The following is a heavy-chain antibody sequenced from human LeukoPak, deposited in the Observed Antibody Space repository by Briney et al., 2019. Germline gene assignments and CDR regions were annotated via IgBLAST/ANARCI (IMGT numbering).Heavy chain of an antibody. D-gene: IGHD3-22*01. CDR2: IYPDDSDT. CDR3: AGPNITSYYDSRGYDAFDV. CDR1: GYRFNAYW. Sequence: GESLKISCKGSGYRFNAYWIAWVRQMPGKGLEWMGIIYPDDSDTRYSPSFQGQVTISADKSVRTAYLQWSSLKASDTGMYYCAGPNITSYYDSRGYDAFDVWGQGTMVTVSS. V-gene: IGHV5-51*01. J-gene: IGHJ3*01.